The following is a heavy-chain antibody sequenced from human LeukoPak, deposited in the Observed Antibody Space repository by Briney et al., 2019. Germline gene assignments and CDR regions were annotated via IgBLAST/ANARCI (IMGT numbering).Heavy chain of an antibody. CDR1: GYTFTSYD. CDR2: MNPNSGNT. J-gene: IGHJ6*02. D-gene: IGHD3-10*01. CDR3: ASISEESGLNYGMDV. V-gene: IGHV1-8*01. Sequence: GASVKVSCKASGYTFTSYDINWVRQATGQGLEWMGWMNPNSGNTGYAQKFQGRVTMTRNTSISTAYMELSSLRSEDTAVYYCASISEESGLNYGMDVWGQGTTVTVSS.